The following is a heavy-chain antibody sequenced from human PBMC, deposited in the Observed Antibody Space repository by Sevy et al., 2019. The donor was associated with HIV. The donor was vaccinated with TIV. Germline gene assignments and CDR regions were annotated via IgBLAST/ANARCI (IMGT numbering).Heavy chain of an antibody. Sequence: GGSLRLSCAASGFAFSNFAISWVRQAPGKGLEWDSLISGSSAYTYYADSVKGRFTISRDNSKNTLYLQMNSLRVEDTALYYCARGINFYGSGREGHSYMDVWGKGTTVTVSS. V-gene: IGHV3-23*01. CDR3: ARGINFYGSGREGHSYMDV. CDR1: GFAFSNFA. CDR2: ISGSSAYT. D-gene: IGHD3-10*01. J-gene: IGHJ6*03.